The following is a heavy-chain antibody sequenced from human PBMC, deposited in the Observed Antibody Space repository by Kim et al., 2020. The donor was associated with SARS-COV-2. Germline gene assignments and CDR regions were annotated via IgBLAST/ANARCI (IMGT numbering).Heavy chain of an antibody. D-gene: IGHD6-13*01. CDR3: ARKDPYSSSWTPYFDY. J-gene: IGHJ4*01. Sequence: SETLSLTCTVSSGSISSYYWSWIRQPPGKGLEWIGYIYYSGSTNYNPSLKSRVTISVDTSKNQFSLKLSSVTAADTAVYYCARKDPYSSSWTPYFDYWG. CDR1: SGSISSYY. CDR2: IYYSGST. V-gene: IGHV4-59*08.